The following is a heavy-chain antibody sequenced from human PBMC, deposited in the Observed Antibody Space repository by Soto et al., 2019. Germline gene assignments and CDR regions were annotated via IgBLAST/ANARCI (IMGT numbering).Heavy chain of an antibody. Sequence: GGSLRLSCTASGFTFGDYAMSWFRQAPGKGLEWVGFIRSKAYGGTTEYAASVKGRFTISRDDSKSIAYLQMNSLKTEDTAMYYCTRDQWELPHGVWYYGMDVRGQGTTVTVSS. J-gene: IGHJ6*02. D-gene: IGHD1-26*01. CDR2: IRSKAYGGTT. CDR3: TRDQWELPHGVWYYGMDV. CDR1: GFTFGDYA. V-gene: IGHV3-49*03.